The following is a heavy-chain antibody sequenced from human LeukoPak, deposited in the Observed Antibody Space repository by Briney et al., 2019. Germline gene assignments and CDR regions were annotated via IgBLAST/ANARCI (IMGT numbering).Heavy chain of an antibody. J-gene: IGHJ4*02. CDR2: VYYSGST. V-gene: IGHV4-39*01. Sequence: SETLSLTCTVSGGSISTNSYYWGWIRQPPGKGLEWIGSVYYSGSTHYNPSLKSRVTVSVDTSKNQFSLKLSSVTAADTAVYYYARHLGDVVVVAATHTAFDYWGQGTLVTVSS. D-gene: IGHD2-15*01. CDR3: ARHLGDVVVVAATHTAFDY. CDR1: GGSISTNSYY.